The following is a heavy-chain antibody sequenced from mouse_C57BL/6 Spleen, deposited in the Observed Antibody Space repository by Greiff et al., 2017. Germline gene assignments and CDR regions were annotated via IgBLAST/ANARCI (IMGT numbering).Heavy chain of an antibody. Sequence: EVKLVESGGDLVKPGGSLKLSCAASGFTFSSYGMSWVRQTPDKRLEWVATISSGGSYTYYPDSVKGRFTISRDNAKNTLYLQMSSLKSEDTAMYYGARSYESSMDYWGQGTSVTVSS. J-gene: IGHJ4*01. CDR1: GFTFSSYG. CDR2: ISSGGSYT. D-gene: IGHD2-12*01. CDR3: ARSYESSMDY. V-gene: IGHV5-6*01.